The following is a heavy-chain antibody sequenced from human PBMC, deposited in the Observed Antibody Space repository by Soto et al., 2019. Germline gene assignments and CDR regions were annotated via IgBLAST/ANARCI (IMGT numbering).Heavy chain of an antibody. V-gene: IGHV2-5*02. Sequence: QITLNESGPTVVRPTETLTLTCSFSGFSLTTSGVGVGWIRQSPGKAPEWLALIYWDDDKRYSASLKSRLTITKDTSKNHVVLTVSDLDPTDTATYYCAHRVLRTVVGLVTTTAIYFDFWRQGAPVAVSS. CDR1: GFSLTTSGVG. D-gene: IGHD3-3*01. CDR3: AHRVLRTVVGLVTTTAIYFDF. CDR2: IYWDDDK. J-gene: IGHJ4*02.